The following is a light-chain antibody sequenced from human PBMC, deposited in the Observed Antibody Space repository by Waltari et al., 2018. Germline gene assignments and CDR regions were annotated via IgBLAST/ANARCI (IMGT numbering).Light chain of an antibody. CDR2: GAS. Sequence: EIVLTQSPATLSLSPGETATLSCRASQHINMNLAWYQHKPGQAPRLLFYGASTRESGVPARFSGSGSGTEFTLTISSLQSEDFGVYYWQQYNDWPPWTFGQGTKVEV. J-gene: IGKJ1*01. CDR1: QHINMN. CDR3: QQYNDWPPWT. V-gene: IGKV3-15*01.